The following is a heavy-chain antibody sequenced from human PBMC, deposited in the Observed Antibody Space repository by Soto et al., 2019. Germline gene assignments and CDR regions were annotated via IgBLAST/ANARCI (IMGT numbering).Heavy chain of an antibody. CDR1: GFTFSDYY. J-gene: IGHJ6*02. CDR2: ISSSGSTI. D-gene: IGHD3-10*01. Sequence: GGSLRLSCAASGFTFSDYYMSWIRQAPGKGLEWVSYISSSGSTIYYADSVKGRFTISRDNAKNSLYLQMNSLRAEDTAVYYCASRGGYGSGSYYYYGMDVWGQGTTVNVSS. V-gene: IGHV3-11*01. CDR3: ASRGGYGSGSYYYYGMDV.